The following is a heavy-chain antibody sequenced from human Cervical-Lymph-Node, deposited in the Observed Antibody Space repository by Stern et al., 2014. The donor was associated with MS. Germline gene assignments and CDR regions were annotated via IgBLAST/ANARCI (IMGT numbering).Heavy chain of an antibody. CDR3: AKLYCDPRVYY. V-gene: IGHV3-23*04. CDR1: GFTFSSYA. CDR2: ISGSGGST. D-gene: IGHD4-17*01. Sequence: EDQLVESGGGLVQPGGSLRLSCAASGFTFSSYAMSWVRQAPGKGLEWVSTISGSGGSTDYADSVKGRFTISRDNSKNSLYLQMNSLRAEDTAVYYCAKLYCDPRVYYWGQGTLVTVSS. J-gene: IGHJ4*02.